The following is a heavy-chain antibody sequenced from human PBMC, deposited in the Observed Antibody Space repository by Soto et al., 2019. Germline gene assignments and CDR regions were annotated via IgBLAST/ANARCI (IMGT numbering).Heavy chain of an antibody. CDR2: IKSKTDGGTT. CDR3: TTDPTSPLLGEFDY. CDR1: GFTFSNAW. D-gene: IGHD4-17*01. J-gene: IGHJ4*02. V-gene: IGHV3-15*01. Sequence: GGSLRLSCAASGFTFSNAWMSWVRQAPGKGLEWVGRIKSKTDGGTTDYAAPVKGRFTISRDDSKNTLYLQMNSLKTEDTAVYYCTTDPTSPLLGEFDYWGQGTLVTVSS.